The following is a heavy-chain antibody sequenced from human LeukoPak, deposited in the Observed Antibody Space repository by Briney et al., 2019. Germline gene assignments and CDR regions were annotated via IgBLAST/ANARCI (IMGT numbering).Heavy chain of an antibody. CDR2: INPNSGGT. V-gene: IGHV1-2*02. CDR1: GYTFTGYY. D-gene: IGHD5-18*01. J-gene: IGHJ6*02. CDR3: ARSGYSYGRSYYYYGMDV. Sequence: GASVKVSCKASGYTFTGYYMHWVRQAPGQGLEWMGWINPNSGGTNYAQKLQGRVTMTTDTSTSTAYMELRSLRSDDTAVYYCARSGYSYGRSYYYYGMDVWGQGTTVTVSS.